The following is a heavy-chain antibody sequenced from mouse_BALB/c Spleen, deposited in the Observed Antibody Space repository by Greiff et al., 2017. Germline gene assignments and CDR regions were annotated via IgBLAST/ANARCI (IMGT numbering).Heavy chain of an antibody. CDR3: ARREATTAFDY. J-gene: IGHJ2*01. CDR1: GFDIKDTY. D-gene: IGHD3-2*02. CDR2: IDPANGNT. Sequence: EVQLQQSGAELVKPGASVKLSCTASGFDIKDTYMHWVKQRPEQGLEWIGRIDPANGNTKYDPKFQGKATITADTSSNTAYLQLSSLTSEDTAVYYCARREATTAFDYWGQGTTLTVSS. V-gene: IGHV14-3*02.